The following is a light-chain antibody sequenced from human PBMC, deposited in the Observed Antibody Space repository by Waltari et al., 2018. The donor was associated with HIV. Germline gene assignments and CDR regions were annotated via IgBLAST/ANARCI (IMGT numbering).Light chain of an antibody. CDR3: AAWDDSLNGLWV. Sequence: QSVLTQPPSTSGTPGQRVTISCSGSRSNIGSNTVNWYQHLPGTAPKLLIYGKNQRPSGVPDRFSGSKSGTSASLAISGLQSEDEADYYCAAWDDSLNGLWVFGGGTKLTVL. J-gene: IGLJ3*02. CDR1: RSNIGSNT. V-gene: IGLV1-44*01. CDR2: GKN.